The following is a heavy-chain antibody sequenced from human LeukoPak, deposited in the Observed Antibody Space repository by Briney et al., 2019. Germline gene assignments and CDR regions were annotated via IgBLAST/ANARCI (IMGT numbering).Heavy chain of an antibody. J-gene: IGHJ6*02. CDR2: INAGNGNT. CDR3: ARDIVATLGYYYYGMGV. V-gene: IGHV1-3*01. D-gene: IGHD5-12*01. CDR1: GYTFTSYA. Sequence: ASVKVSCKASGYTFTSYAMHWVRQAPGQRLEWMGWINAGNGNTKYSQKFQGRVTITRDTSASTAYMELSSLRSEDTAVYYCARDIVATLGYYYYGMGVWGQGTTVTVSS.